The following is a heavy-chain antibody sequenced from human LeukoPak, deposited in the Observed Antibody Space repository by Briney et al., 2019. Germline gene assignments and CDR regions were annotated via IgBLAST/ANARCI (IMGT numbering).Heavy chain of an antibody. J-gene: IGHJ4*02. CDR2: ISYDGSNK. Sequence: GMSLRLSRAASRYTFSSYGMHWVRQAPGKGLEWVAVISYDGSNKYYADSVKGRFTISRDNSKNTMYLQMNSLRAEDTAVYYCAKEGYFGSGSFPDDWGQGTLVTVSS. CDR1: RYTFSSYG. D-gene: IGHD3-10*01. CDR3: AKEGYFGSGSFPDD. V-gene: IGHV3-30*18.